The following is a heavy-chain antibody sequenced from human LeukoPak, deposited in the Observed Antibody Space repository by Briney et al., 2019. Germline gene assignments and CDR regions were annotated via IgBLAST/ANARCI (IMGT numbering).Heavy chain of an antibody. CDR2: INPHSGAT. CDR1: GYTFTEYA. D-gene: IGHD1-26*01. V-gene: IGHV1-2*02. CDR3: ARGAKVGATFDY. Sequence: ASVKLSCKASGYTFTEYAMHWVRQAPGQGLQWMGDINPHSGATNYAQTFQDRVTMTLDTSISTAYMDLIRLRVDDTAIYFCARGAKVGATFDYWGQGTLLTVSS. J-gene: IGHJ4*02.